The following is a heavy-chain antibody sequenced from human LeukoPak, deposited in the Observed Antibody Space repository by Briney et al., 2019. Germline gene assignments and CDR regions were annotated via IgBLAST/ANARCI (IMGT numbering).Heavy chain of an antibody. CDR3: ARDGPYSSGWYRVGNWFDP. CDR2: ISDDGSSK. J-gene: IGHJ5*02. CDR1: GFTFSNHA. Sequence: GGSLRLSCVTSGFTFSNHAMHWVRQGPGKGLEWVAVISDDGSSKFYADSVKGRFTISRDNSKNTPFLQINSLRPEDTAVYYCARDGPYSSGWYRVGNWFDPWGQGTLVTVSS. V-gene: IGHV3-30*04. D-gene: IGHD6-19*01.